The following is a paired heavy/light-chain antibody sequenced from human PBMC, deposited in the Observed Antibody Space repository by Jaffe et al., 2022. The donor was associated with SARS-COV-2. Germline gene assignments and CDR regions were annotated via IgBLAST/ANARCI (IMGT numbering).Light chain of an antibody. J-gene: IGKJ3*01. CDR1: QSVSNY. V-gene: IGKV3-11*01. Sequence: EIVLTQSPATLSLSPGERATLSCRASQSVSNYLAWYQHKPGQAPRLLIYDASNRATGIPARFSGSGSGTDFTLTISSLEPEDFAVYYCQQCFNWPPDFGPGTKVDIK. CDR3: QQCFNWPPD. CDR2: DAS.
Heavy chain of an antibody. Sequence: EVLLVESGGGLLQPGGSLRLSCAASGFTFSSFAMSWVRQAPGKGLEWVSAISGSGASTYYADSVRGRFTISRDNSKNTLYLQMNSLRAEDTAVYYCAKGRSESNYYSIVRLFFEYWGQGTLVTVSS. CDR2: ISGSGAST. CDR1: GFTFSSFA. CDR3: AKGRSESNYYSIVRLFFEY. J-gene: IGHJ4*02. D-gene: IGHD3-10*01. V-gene: IGHV3-23*04.